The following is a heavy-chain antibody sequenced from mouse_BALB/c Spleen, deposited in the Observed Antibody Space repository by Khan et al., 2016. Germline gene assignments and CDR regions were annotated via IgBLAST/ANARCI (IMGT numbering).Heavy chain of an antibody. D-gene: IGHD2-4*01. CDR2: IDPANGNT. CDR1: GFNIKDTY. V-gene: IGHV14-3*02. Sequence: EVQLQESGAELVKPGASVKLSCTASGFNIKDTYMHLVKQRPEQGLEWIGRIDPANGNTKYDPKFQGKATITADTSSKTAYLQLSNLIYEDTAVSYCARSPYDYDVGFAYWGQGTLVTVSA. J-gene: IGHJ3*01. CDR3: ARSPYDYDVGFAY.